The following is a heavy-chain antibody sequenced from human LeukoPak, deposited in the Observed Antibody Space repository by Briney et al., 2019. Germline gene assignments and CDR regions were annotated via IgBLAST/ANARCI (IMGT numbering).Heavy chain of an antibody. J-gene: IGHJ4*02. CDR2: INSSGRAI. CDR1: GFTFSSYE. Sequence: QAGGSLRLSCAGSGFTFSSYEMNWVRQAPGKGLEWVSYINSSGRAIYYADSVKGRFTVSRDNAKNSLYLQMNSLRAEDTAVYYCARCPRWAHFDYWGQGTLVTVSP. CDR3: ARCPRWAHFDY. V-gene: IGHV3-48*03. D-gene: IGHD4-23*01.